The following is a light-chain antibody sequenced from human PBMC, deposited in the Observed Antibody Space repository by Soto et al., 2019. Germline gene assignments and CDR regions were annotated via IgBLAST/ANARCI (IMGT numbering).Light chain of an antibody. CDR2: EVS. CDR1: SSYVGGYNY. V-gene: IGLV2-14*01. Sequence: QSVLTQPASVSGSPGQSITISCTGTSSYVGGYNYVSWYQQHPGKAPKLMIYEVSNRPSGVSNRFSGSKSGNTASLTISGLQAEDEADYYCSSYTSSSTPLFGGGTQLTVL. CDR3: SSYTSSSTPL. J-gene: IGLJ2*01.